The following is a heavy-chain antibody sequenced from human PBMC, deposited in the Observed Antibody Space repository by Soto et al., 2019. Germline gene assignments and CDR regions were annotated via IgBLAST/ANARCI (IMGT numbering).Heavy chain of an antibody. CDR2: ISAYNGNT. J-gene: IGHJ5*02. Sequence: QVPLVQSGAEVKKPGASVKVSCKASGYTFTSYGISWVRQAPGQGLEWMGWISAYNGNTNYAQKLQGRVTMTTDTSTMTGYMEMRSLRSDDTAVYYCARFDYYGSGSYFRFDPWGKGTLVTVSS. CDR1: GYTFTSYG. D-gene: IGHD3-10*01. CDR3: ARFDYYGSGSYFRFDP. V-gene: IGHV1-18*01.